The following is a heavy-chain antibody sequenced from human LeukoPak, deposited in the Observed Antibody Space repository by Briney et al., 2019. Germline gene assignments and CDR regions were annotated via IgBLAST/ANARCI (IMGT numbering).Heavy chain of an antibody. CDR2: VYITGST. D-gene: IGHD6-13*01. CDR1: GGSISSYY. J-gene: IGHJ4*02. CDR3: ARHSGRWFDLDY. Sequence: WETLSLTCTVSGGSISSYYWSWIRQPAGKGLEWIGRVYITGSTNYNPSLKSRVTMSLDTSKNQFSLKLSSVTAADTAVYYCARHSGRWFDLDYWGQGTQVSVSS. V-gene: IGHV4-4*07.